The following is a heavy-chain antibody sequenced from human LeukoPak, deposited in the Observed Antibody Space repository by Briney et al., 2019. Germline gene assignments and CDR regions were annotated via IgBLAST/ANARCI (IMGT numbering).Heavy chain of an antibody. D-gene: IGHD1-1*01. V-gene: IGHV1-24*01. CDR1: GYTLTELS. CDR3: AISAGFRWNEYYFDY. CDR2: FDPEDGET. J-gene: IGHJ4*02. Sequence: ASVKVSCKVSGYTLTELSMHWVRQAPGQGLEWMGGFDPEDGETIYAQKYQGRVTMTEDTSTDTAYMELSSLRSEDTAVYYCAISAGFRWNEYYFDYWGQGTLVTVSS.